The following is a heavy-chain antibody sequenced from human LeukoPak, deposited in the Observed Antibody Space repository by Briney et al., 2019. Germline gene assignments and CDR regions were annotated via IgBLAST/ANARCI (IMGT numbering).Heavy chain of an antibody. V-gene: IGHV3-23*01. D-gene: IGHD6-19*01. CDR2: ISGSGSGGST. CDR3: AKFLAGVAVAGTDFDY. Sequence: GGSLRLSCAASGFTFSRHAMNWVRQAPGKGLEWVSGISGSGSGGSTYYADSVKGRFTISRDNSKNTLYLQMNSLRAEDTAVYYCAKFLAGVAVAGTDFDYWGQGTLVTVSS. J-gene: IGHJ4*02. CDR1: GFTFSRHA.